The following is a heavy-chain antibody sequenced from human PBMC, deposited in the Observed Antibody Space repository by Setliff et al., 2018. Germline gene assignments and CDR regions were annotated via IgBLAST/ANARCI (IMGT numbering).Heavy chain of an antibody. CDR2: ITHDGSKT. CDR1: GFTFNTYW. CDR3: ARDSDWAFDY. Sequence: PGGSLRLSCAGSGFTFNTYWMTWVRQAPGKGLEWVASITHDGSKTYILDSVKGRFTISRDNAKNSLSLQMNSLRADDTAVYYCARDSDWAFDYWGQGALVTVSS. J-gene: IGHJ4*02. D-gene: IGHD2-21*02. V-gene: IGHV3-7*01.